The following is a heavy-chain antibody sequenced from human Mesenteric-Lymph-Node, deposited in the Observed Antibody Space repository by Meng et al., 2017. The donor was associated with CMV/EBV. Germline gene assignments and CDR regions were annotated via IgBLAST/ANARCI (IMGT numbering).Heavy chain of an antibody. Sequence: SETLSLTCTVSGYSISSDYYWGWIRQPPGKGLEWLGSIYHSGSTYNNPSLKSRVTISVDTSKNQFSLKLSSVTAADTAVYYCARPRGYSYGHNWFDPWGQGTLVTVSS. CDR3: ARPRGYSYGHNWFDP. J-gene: IGHJ5*02. CDR2: IYHSGST. D-gene: IGHD5-18*01. V-gene: IGHV4-38-2*02. CDR1: GYSISSDYY.